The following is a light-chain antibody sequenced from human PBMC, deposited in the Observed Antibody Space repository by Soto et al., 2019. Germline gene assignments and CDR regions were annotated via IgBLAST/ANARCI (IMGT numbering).Light chain of an antibody. CDR3: ISFTTDSTYV. J-gene: IGLJ1*01. Sequence: QSALTQPASVSGSHGQSITISCTGSSSDVGGYNYVSWYQQYPDKVPKLMIYTVSSRPSGVSQRFSGSKSGNTASLTISGLQAEDEADYYCISFTTDSTYVFGTGTKVTVL. CDR2: TVS. CDR1: SSDVGGYNY. V-gene: IGLV2-14*03.